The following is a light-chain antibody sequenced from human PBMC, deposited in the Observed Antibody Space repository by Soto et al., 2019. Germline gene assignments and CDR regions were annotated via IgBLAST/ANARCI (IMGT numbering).Light chain of an antibody. J-gene: IGLJ1*01. Sequence: QSVLTQPPSASGSPGQSVTISCIGTSSDVGRYNYVSWYQHHPGKAPKLMIYEVSNRPSGVSNRFSGSKSGNTASLTISGLQAEDEADYYCNSYTSSSTRDVLRTATTVTVL. CDR1: SSDVGRYNY. V-gene: IGLV2-14*01. CDR2: EVS. CDR3: NSYTSSSTRDV.